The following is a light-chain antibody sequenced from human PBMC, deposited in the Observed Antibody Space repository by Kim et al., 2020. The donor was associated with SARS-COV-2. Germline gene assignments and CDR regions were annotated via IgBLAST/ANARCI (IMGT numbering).Light chain of an antibody. J-gene: IGLJ3*02. CDR2: RDS. CDR1: NIGSKN. Sequence: VAGGQTARITGGGNNIGSKNVHRYRQKPGQAPVLVIYRDSNRPSGIPERFSGSNSGNTATLTISRAQAGDEADYYCQVWDSSTWVFGGGTQLTVL. CDR3: QVWDSSTWV. V-gene: IGLV3-9*01.